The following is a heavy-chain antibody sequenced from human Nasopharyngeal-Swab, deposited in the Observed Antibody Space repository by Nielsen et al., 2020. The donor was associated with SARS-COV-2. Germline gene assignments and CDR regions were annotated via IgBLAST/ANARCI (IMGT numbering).Heavy chain of an antibody. Sequence: ASVKVSCKASGYTLSTYAMYWVRQAPGQRPEFMGWINAGKGNTYYSQKFQGRVRISRDTFANTVYMELSRLRSADTAVYYCARVPAVAASRIDYWGQGTPVTVSS. CDR3: ARVPAVAASRIDY. CDR2: INAGKGNT. D-gene: IGHD6-19*01. J-gene: IGHJ4*02. CDR1: GYTLSTYA. V-gene: IGHV1-3*01.